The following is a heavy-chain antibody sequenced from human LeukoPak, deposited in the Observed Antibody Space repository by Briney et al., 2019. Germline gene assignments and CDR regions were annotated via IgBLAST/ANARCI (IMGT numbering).Heavy chain of an antibody. V-gene: IGHV4-4*02. CDR2: ISLSGLT. D-gene: IGHD1-26*01. J-gene: IGHJ4*02. CDR3: SRESGAFSPFGY. CDR1: GGSISSTNW. Sequence: SETLSLTCGVSGGSISSTNWWSWVRPPPGQGLEWIGEISLSGLTNYNPSLKSRVTMSLDKSKNHLSLNLTSVTAADTAAYYCSRESGAFSPFGYWGQGTLVTVSS.